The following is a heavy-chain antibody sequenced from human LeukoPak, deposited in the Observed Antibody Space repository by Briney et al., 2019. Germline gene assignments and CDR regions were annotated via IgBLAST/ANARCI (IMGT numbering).Heavy chain of an antibody. CDR3: ARAPEGYSSGWYDY. V-gene: IGHV4-4*07. J-gene: IGHJ4*02. Sequence: PSETLSLTCSVSGGSISSSYWTWIRQPAGKGLEWIGSIQTSGSTNYNPSLKSRATMSVDTSKNQFSLKLSSVTAADTAVYYCARAPEGYSSGWYDYWGQGTLVTVSS. CDR2: IQTSGST. D-gene: IGHD6-19*01. CDR1: GGSISSSY.